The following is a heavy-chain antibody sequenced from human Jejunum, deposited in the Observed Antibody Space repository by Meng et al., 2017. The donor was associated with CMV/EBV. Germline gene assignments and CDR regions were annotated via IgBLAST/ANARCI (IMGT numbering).Heavy chain of an antibody. CDR2: ISTYNGNT. CDR1: CYTFTSYG. Sequence: CYTFTSYGISWVRQAPGQGLEWMGWISTYNGNTHYAQKLQGRATMTTDTSTSTAYMEVRSLKSDDTAVYYCARGVVTMTRYYFDYWGQGTLVTVSS. CDR3: ARGVVTMTRYYFDY. J-gene: IGHJ4*02. V-gene: IGHV1-18*01. D-gene: IGHD2-21*02.